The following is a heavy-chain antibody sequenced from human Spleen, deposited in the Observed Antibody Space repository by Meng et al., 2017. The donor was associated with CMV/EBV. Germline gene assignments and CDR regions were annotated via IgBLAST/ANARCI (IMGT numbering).Heavy chain of an antibody. J-gene: IGHJ5*02. CDR3: ARGSYDFWSGYHTAPRWFDP. D-gene: IGHD3-3*01. Sequence: GSYYWSWIRQPPGKGLEWIGYIYYSGSTNYNPSLKSRVTISVDTSKNQFSLKLSSVTAADTAVYYCARGSYDFWSGYHTAPRWFDPWGQGTLVTVSS. CDR1: GSYY. V-gene: IGHV4-61*01. CDR2: IYYSGST.